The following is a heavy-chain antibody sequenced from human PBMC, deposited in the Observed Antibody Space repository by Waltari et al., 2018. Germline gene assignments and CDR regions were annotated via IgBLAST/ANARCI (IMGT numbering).Heavy chain of an antibody. D-gene: IGHD3-22*01. V-gene: IGHV3-9*01. J-gene: IGHJ4*02. CDR1: GFTFDDYA. CDR3: AKDRTHYYAPPYFDY. Sequence: EVQLVESGGGLVQPGRSLRLSCAASGFTFDDYAMHWVRQAPGKGLEWVSGISWNSGSIGYADSVKGRFTISRDNAKNSLDLQMNSLRAEDTALYYCAKDRTHYYAPPYFDYWGQGTLVTVSS. CDR2: ISWNSGSI.